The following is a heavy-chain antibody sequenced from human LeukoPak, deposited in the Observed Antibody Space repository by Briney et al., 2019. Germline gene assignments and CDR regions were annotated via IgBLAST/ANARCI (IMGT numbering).Heavy chain of an antibody. CDR3: ARARSGASGSYYGAYYYYCYGMDV. CDR1: GGTFSSYA. Sequence: ASVKVSCKASGGTFSSYAISWVRQAPGQGLEWMGGIIPIFGTANYAQKFQGRVTITADESTSTAYMELSSLRSEDTAVYYCARARSGASGSYYGAYYYYCYGMDVWGQGTTVTVSS. V-gene: IGHV1-69*13. CDR2: IIPIFGTA. J-gene: IGHJ6*02. D-gene: IGHD1-26*01.